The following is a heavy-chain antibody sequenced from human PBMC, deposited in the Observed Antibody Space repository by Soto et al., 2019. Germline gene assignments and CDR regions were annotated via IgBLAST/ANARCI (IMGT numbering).Heavy chain of an antibody. CDR3: ARSGNSNGLVFDY. CDR1: GGSISSYY. Sequence: SETLSLTCTVSGGSISSYYWSWIRQPPGKGLEWIGYIYYGGSTRHNPSLDSRVTVSADTSKNQISLRLTSVTAADTAVYYCARSGNSNGLVFDYWGQGILVTVSS. CDR2: IYYGGST. V-gene: IGHV4-59*01. D-gene: IGHD5-18*01. J-gene: IGHJ4*02.